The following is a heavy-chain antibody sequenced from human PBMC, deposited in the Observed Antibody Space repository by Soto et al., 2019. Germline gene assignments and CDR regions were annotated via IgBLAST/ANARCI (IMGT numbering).Heavy chain of an antibody. J-gene: IGHJ6*02. V-gene: IGHV4-4*02. D-gene: IGHD3-10*01. CDR2: IYHSGST. CDR1: GGSISSSNW. CDR3: ARVGSGSYLDYYYYGMDV. Sequence: PSETLSLTCAVSGGSISSSNWWSWVRQPPGKGLEWIGEIYHSGSTNYNPSLKSRVTISVDKSKNQFSLKLSSVTAADTAVYYCARVGSGSYLDYYYYGMDVWGQGTTVTVSS.